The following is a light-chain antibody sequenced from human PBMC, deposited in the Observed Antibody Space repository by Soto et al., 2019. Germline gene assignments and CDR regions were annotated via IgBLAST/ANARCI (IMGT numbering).Light chain of an antibody. CDR2: KAS. J-gene: IGKJ1*01. CDR3: QHYNSYSEA. CDR1: QSISSW. V-gene: IGKV1-5*03. Sequence: DIQMSRSPSTLSGSVGSRVTITSRASQSISSWLAWYQQKPGKAPKLLIYKASTLKSGVPSRFSGSGSGTEFTLTISSLQPDDFATYYCQHYNSYSEAFGQGTKVDI.